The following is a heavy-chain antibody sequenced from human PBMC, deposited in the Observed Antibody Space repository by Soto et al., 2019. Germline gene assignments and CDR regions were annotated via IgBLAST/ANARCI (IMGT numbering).Heavy chain of an antibody. J-gene: IGHJ6*02. Sequence: ASVKVSCKASGYTFTSYAMHWVRQAPGQRLEWMGWINAGNGNTKYSQKFQGRVTITRDTSASTAYMELSSLRSEDTAVYYCAVESTYYDFWSGSINHYYYYGMDVWGQGNPGHRL. CDR3: AVESTYYDFWSGSINHYYYYGMDV. CDR2: INAGNGNT. V-gene: IGHV1-3*01. CDR1: GYTFTSYA. D-gene: IGHD3-3*01.